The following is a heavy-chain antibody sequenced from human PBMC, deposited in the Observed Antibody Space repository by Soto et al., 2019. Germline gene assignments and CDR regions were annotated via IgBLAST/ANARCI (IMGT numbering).Heavy chain of an antibody. Sequence: GGSLRLSCAASGFTFSSYSMNWVRQAPGKGLEWVSSIISSSSYIYYADSVKGRFTISRDNAKNSLYLQMNSLRAEDTALYYCARAGADNSNTNGDYYYYMDVWGKGTTVTVSS. J-gene: IGHJ6*03. D-gene: IGHD6-13*01. CDR3: ARAGADNSNTNGDYYYYMDV. CDR2: IISSSSYI. V-gene: IGHV3-21*01. CDR1: GFTFSSYS.